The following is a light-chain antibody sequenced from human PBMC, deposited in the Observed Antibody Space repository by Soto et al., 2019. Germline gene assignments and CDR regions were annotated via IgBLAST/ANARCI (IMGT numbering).Light chain of an antibody. CDR2: GAS. CDR3: QQDLPSPIT. CDR1: QSVSTSQ. J-gene: IGKJ5*01. Sequence: EIVLTQSPGTLSLSPGERATLSCRASQSVSTSQLAWHQQKPGQTPRLLIYGASTRATGIPDRCSGCGSGTDLTLTIMRFEPDDFAVYYCQQDLPSPITFGHGTRLDLK. V-gene: IGKV3-20*01.